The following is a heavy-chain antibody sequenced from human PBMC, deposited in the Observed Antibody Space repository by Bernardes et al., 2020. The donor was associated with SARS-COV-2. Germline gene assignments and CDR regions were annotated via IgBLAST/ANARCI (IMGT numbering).Heavy chain of an antibody. Sequence: ASVKVSCKASGYTFTSYDINCVRHATGQGLEWMGWMKPNSGNTGYAQKFQGRVTMTRNTSISTAYMELSSLRSEDTAVYYCATVSSGSQFDPWGQGTLVTVSS. J-gene: IGHJ5*02. D-gene: IGHD6-19*01. V-gene: IGHV1-8*02. CDR2: MKPNSGNT. CDR1: GYTFTSYD. CDR3: ATVSSGSQFDP.